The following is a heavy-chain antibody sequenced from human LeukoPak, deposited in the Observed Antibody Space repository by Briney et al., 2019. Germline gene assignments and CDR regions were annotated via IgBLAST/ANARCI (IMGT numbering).Heavy chain of an antibody. V-gene: IGHV4-39*02. J-gene: IGHJ5*02. CDR3: AREVYCSSTSCYLISWFDP. CDR2: IYYSGST. D-gene: IGHD2-2*01. Sequence: SETLSLTCTVSGGSISSSSYYWGWIRQPPGKGLEWIGSIYYSGSTYYNPSLKSRVTISVDTSKNQFSLKLSSVTAADTAVYYCAREVYCSSTSCYLISWFDPWGQGTLVTVSS. CDR1: GGSISSSSYY.